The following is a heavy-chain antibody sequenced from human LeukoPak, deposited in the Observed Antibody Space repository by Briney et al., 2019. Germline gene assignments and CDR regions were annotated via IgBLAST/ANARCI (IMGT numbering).Heavy chain of an antibody. J-gene: IGHJ5*02. CDR1: GGSFSGSY. CDR2: INHSGST. CDR3: ARRGRIAAAGTETSPHNWFDP. D-gene: IGHD6-13*01. V-gene: IGHV4-34*01. Sequence: PSETLSLTCAVYGGSFSGSYWTWIRQPPGKGLEWIGEINHSGSTNYNPSLKSRVTISADTSKNQFSLKLSSVTAADTAVYYCARRGRIAAAGTETSPHNWFDPWGQGTLVTVSS.